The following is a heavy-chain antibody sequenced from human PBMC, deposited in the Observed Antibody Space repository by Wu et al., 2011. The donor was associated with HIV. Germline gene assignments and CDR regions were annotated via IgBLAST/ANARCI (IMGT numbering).Heavy chain of an antibody. CDR3: ARVVPYCSSASPRCGFDP. CDR2: IIPVSGLG. D-gene: IGHD2-2*01. J-gene: IGHJ5*02. CDR1: GGTLSSHA. V-gene: IGHV1-69*14. Sequence: QVHLVQSGAEVKKPGSSVKVSCKASGGTLSSHAINWVRQAPGHGLEWMGGIIPVSGLGNHAQKFQGRLTITADKSTTTAYMELSSLRSEDTAVYYCARVVPYCSSASPRCGFDPWGQGNPGSLSPQ.